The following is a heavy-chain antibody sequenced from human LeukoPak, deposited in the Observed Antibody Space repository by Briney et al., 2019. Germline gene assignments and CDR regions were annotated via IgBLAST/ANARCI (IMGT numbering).Heavy chain of an antibody. D-gene: IGHD3-22*01. CDR3: TTLSGYYWDAFDI. J-gene: IGHJ3*02. Sequence: GGSLRLSCTASGFTFGDYAMNWVRQAPGKGLEWVGRIKSKTDGGTTDYAAPVKGRFTISRDDSKNTLYLQMNSLKTEDTAVYYCTTLSGYYWDAFDIWGQGTMVTVSS. CDR2: IKSKTDGGTT. CDR1: GFTFGDYA. V-gene: IGHV3-15*01.